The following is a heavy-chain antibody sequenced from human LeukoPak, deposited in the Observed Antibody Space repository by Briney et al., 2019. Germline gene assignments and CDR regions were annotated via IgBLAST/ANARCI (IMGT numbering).Heavy chain of an antibody. D-gene: IGHD3-22*01. Sequence: SETLSLTCTVSGGSISSSSYYWGWIRQPPGKGLEWIGSIYYSGSTYYNPSLKSRVTISVDTSKNQFSLKLSSVTAADTAVYYCARGPWDYDSSGYYFIAFDIWGQGTMVTVSS. CDR1: GGSISSSSYY. CDR3: ARGPWDYDSSGYYFIAFDI. CDR2: IYYSGST. V-gene: IGHV4-39*07. J-gene: IGHJ3*02.